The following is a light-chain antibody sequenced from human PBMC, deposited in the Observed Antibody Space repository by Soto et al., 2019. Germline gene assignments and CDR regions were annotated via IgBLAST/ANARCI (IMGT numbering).Light chain of an antibody. J-gene: IGLJ3*02. CDR2: DSI. CDR1: SSNIGAGYE. CDR3: QSYDSSLSGAV. Sequence: QSVLTQPPSVSGAPGQRITISCTGSSSNIGAGYEVHWYQQLPGTAPKLLIYDSINRPSGVPDRFSGPKSGTSASLAITGLQAEDEADYYCQSYDSSLSGAVFGGGTKLTVL. V-gene: IGLV1-40*01.